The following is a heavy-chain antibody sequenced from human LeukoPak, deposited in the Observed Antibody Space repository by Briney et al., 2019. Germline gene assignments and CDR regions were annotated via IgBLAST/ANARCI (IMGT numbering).Heavy chain of an antibody. CDR3: AKGSNYAPPNAFGF. CDR1: GFSFSSYW. J-gene: IGHJ3*01. D-gene: IGHD2-2*01. Sequence: GGSLRLSCAASGFSFSSYWMSWVRQAPGKGLEWVSAISGSGGSTYYADSVRGRFTISRDNSKNTLYLQMNSLRADDTAVYYCAKGSNYAPPNAFGFWGQGTMVTVSS. V-gene: IGHV3-23*01. CDR2: ISGSGGST.